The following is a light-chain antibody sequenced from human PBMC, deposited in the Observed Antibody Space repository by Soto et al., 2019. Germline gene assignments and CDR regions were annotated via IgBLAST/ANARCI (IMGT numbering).Light chain of an antibody. CDR3: LQDYNYPLT. Sequence: QMSHSPSTVSASVEDRVTITCRASQSISNRLAWYQQKPGKAPKLLVYDASTLQSGVASRFSGSGSGTDFTLTISSLQPEDFATYYCLQDYNYPLTFGGGAKVAIK. CDR2: DAS. V-gene: IGKV1-6*01. CDR1: QSISNR. J-gene: IGKJ4*01.